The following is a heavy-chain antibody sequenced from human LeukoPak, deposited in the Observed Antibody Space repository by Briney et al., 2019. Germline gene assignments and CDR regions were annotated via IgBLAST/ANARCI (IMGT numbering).Heavy chain of an antibody. V-gene: IGHV3-23*01. CDR3: ARDGGSYLQPTGY. CDR2: ITGSDDVT. CDR1: GXTFSDSA. D-gene: IGHD1-26*01. Sequence: GGSLRLSCAASGXTFSDSAMHWVRQASGKGLEWVSSITGSDDVTYYADSVKGRFTISRDNSKNTLYLQMNSLRAEDTAVYHCARDGGSYLQPTGYWGQGTLVTVSS. J-gene: IGHJ4*02.